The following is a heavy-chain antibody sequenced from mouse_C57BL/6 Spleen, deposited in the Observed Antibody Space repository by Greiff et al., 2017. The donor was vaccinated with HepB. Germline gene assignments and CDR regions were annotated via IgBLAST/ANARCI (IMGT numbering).Heavy chain of an antibody. D-gene: IGHD1-1*01. CDR1: GFSFNTYA. V-gene: IGHV10-1*01. CDR3: VRHPSYYYAMDY. J-gene: IGHJ4*01. Sequence: EVKLVESGGGLVQPKGSLKLSCAASGFSFNTYAMNWVRQAPGKGLEWVARIRSKSNNYATYYADSVKDRFTISRDDSESMLYLQMNNLKTEDTAMYYCVRHPSYYYAMDYWGQGTSVTVSS. CDR2: IRSKSNNYAT.